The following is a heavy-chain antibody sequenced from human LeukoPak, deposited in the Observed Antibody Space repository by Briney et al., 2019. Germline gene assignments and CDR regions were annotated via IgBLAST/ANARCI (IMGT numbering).Heavy chain of an antibody. V-gene: IGHV4-59*11. CDR3: GRDALVGYFSYYYMDV. Sequence: AETLSLTCTASGVSISRHYLTWIRQSPGKGLEWIGDISNSGSTSYNPSPKSRVTISIDTSKNQFSLKLSSVTAADTAVYYCGRDALVGYFSYYYMDVWGKGTTVTVSS. CDR1: GVSISRHY. J-gene: IGHJ6*03. CDR2: ISNSGST. D-gene: IGHD2-15*01.